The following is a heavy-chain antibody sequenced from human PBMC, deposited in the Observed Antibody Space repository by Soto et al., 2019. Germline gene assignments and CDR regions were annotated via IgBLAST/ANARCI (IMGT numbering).Heavy chain of an antibody. V-gene: IGHV1-69*12. CDR3: AGHSGSSPEGRYYYGMDV. D-gene: IGHD1-26*01. Sequence: QVQLVQSGAEVKKPGSSVKVSCKASGGTFSSYAISWVRQAPGQGLEWMGGIIPIFGTADYAKKFQGRVTITADESTSTAYMELSSMRSEDTAVYCCAGHSGSSPEGRYYYGMDVWGQGTTVTVSS. CDR1: GGTFSSYA. J-gene: IGHJ6*02. CDR2: IIPIFGTA.